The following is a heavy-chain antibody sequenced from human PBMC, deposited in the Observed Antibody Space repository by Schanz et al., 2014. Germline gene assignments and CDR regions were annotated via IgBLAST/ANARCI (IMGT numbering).Heavy chain of an antibody. Sequence: VQLLESGGGLVQPGGSLRLSCAASGFTFSSYGMHWVRQAPGKGLEWVAVIWYDGNNKYYADSVKGRFTISRDNAKNTLYLQMNSVRAEDSAVYYCTRGSGSRSYGWYYDSWGQGTLVTVSS. J-gene: IGHJ4*02. D-gene: IGHD3-10*01. CDR2: IWYDGNNK. CDR1: GFTFSSYG. V-gene: IGHV3-33*01. CDR3: TRGSGSRSYGWYYDS.